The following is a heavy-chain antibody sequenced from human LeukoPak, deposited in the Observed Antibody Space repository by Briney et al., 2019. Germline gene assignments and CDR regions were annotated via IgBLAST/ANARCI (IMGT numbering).Heavy chain of an antibody. CDR3: ARGRAIYYDSSGYGDY. CDR1: GGSISSYY. CDR2: IYTSGST. V-gene: IGHV4-4*07. Sequence: SETLSLTCTVSGGSISSYYWSWIRQPAGKGPEWIGRIYTSGSTNYNPSLKSRVTISVDTSKNQFSLKLSSVTAADTAVYYCARGRAIYYDSSGYGDYWGQGTLVTVSS. D-gene: IGHD3-22*01. J-gene: IGHJ4*02.